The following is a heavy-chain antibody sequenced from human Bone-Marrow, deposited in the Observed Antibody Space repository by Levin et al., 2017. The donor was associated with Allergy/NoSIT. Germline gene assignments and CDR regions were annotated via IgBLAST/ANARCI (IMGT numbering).Heavy chain of an antibody. V-gene: IGHV3-74*01. CDR3: AQQLDPRYNYHGLDV. J-gene: IGHJ6*02. D-gene: IGHD6-13*01. CDR2: INIDGSGT. CDR1: GSSFSRFW. Sequence: GGSLRLSCAASGSSFSRFWMHWVRQAPGKGLMWVSHINIDGSGTEYADSVKGRFTISRDNAKNTLYLQMNSLRAEDTAVYHCAQQLDPRYNYHGLDVWGQGTTVTVSS.